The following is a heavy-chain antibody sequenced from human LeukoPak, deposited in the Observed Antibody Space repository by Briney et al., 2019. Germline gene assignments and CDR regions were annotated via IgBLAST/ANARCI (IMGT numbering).Heavy chain of an antibody. V-gene: IGHV3-23*01. CDR1: GFTFSSYA. CDR3: AKDAGVVVKGY. J-gene: IGHJ4*02. CDR2: ISGNIGST. D-gene: IGHD3-22*01. Sequence: GGSLRLSCAASGFTFSSYAMSWVRQAPGRGLEWVSAISGNIGSTYYADSVKGRFTISRDNSKNTLYLQMNSLRAEDTAVYYCAKDAGVVVKGYWGQGTLVTVSS.